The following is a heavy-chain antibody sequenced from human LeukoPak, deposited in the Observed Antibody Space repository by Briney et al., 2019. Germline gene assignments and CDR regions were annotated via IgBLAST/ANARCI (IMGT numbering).Heavy chain of an antibody. J-gene: IGHJ5*02. D-gene: IGHD3/OR15-3a*01. V-gene: IGHV4-39*07. Sequence: SETLSLTCTVSGGSISSSSYYWGWIRQPPGKGLEWIGSIYYSGSTYYNPSLKSRLTISVDTSKNQFSLKLSSVTAADTAVYYCARSPFLDWYWFDHWGQGTLVTVSS. CDR2: IYYSGST. CDR1: GGSISSSSYY. CDR3: ARSPFLDWYWFDH.